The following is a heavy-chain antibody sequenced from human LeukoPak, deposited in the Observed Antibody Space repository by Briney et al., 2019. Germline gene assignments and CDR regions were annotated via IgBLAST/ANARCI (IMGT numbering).Heavy chain of an antibody. Sequence: PSETLSLTCAVYGGSFSGYYWSWIRQPPGKGLEWIGEINHSGSTNYNPSLKGRVTISVDTSKNQFSLKLSSVTAADTAVYYCARDDYGDYVWHYWGQGTLDTVSS. CDR1: GGSFSGYY. CDR3: ARDDYGDYVWHY. CDR2: INHSGST. V-gene: IGHV4-34*01. D-gene: IGHD4-17*01. J-gene: IGHJ4*02.